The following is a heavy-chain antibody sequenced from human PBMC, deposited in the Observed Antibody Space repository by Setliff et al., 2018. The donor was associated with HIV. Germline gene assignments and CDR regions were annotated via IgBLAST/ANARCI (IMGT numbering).Heavy chain of an antibody. D-gene: IGHD2-21*01. Sequence: SETLSLTCAVYGGTFSGYYWTWIRQSPERGLEWIGEINHKGVTNYSPSLMRRATISVDTSKNQFSLRLSSVTAADTALYFCSRAQIAAPLPLDYWGQGTLVTVSS. CDR1: GGTFSGYY. CDR2: INHKGVT. J-gene: IGHJ4*02. V-gene: IGHV4-34*08. CDR3: SRAQIAAPLPLDY.